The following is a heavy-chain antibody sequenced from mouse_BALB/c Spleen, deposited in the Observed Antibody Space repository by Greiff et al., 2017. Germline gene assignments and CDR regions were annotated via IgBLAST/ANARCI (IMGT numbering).Heavy chain of an antibody. CDR2: ISSGSSTI. D-gene: IGHD2-4*01. V-gene: IGHV5-17*02. CDR3: ARWDYGDWYFDV. Sequence: EVQRVESGGGLVQPGGSRKLSCAASGFTFSSFGMHWVRQAPEKGLEWVAYISSGSSTIYYADTVKGRFTISRDNPKNTLFLQMTSLRSEDTAMYYCARWDYGDWYFDVWGAGTTVTVSS. J-gene: IGHJ1*01. CDR1: GFTFSSFG.